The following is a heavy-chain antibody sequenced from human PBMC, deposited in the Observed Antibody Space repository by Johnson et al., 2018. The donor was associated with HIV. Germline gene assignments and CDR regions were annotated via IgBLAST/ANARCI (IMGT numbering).Heavy chain of an antibody. CDR1: GFTFSSYA. J-gene: IGHJ3*02. CDR3: ASNPRWTYDGFDI. V-gene: IGHV3-74*02. CDR2: INSDGSST. D-gene: IGHD3/OR15-3a*01. Sequence: VQLVESGGGVVQLGRSPRLSCAASGFTFSSYAMHWVRQAPGKGLEWVSRINSDGSSTSYADSVKGRFTISRDNSKNTLYLQLNSLGVEDTAVYYCASNPRWTYDGFDIWGQGTMVTVSS.